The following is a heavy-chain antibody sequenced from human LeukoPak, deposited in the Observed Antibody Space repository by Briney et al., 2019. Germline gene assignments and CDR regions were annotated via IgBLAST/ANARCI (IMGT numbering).Heavy chain of an antibody. CDR1: GGSISSGDYY. CDR3: ARVGVDDYGDY. V-gene: IGHV4-30-4*01. D-gene: IGHD3-10*01. J-gene: IGHJ4*02. Sequence: SETLSLTCTVSGGSISSGDYYWSWIRQPPGKGLEWIGYIYYSGSTYYSPSLKSRVTISVDTSKNQFSLKLSSVTAADTAVYYCARVGVDDYGDYWGQGTLVTVSS. CDR2: IYYSGST.